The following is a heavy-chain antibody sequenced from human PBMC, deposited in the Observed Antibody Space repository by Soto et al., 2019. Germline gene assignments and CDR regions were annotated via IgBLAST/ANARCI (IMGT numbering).Heavy chain of an antibody. CDR1: GFTFSTYA. V-gene: IGHV3-23*01. D-gene: IGHD1-26*01. Sequence: GGSLRLSCAASGFTFSTYAMSWVRQAPGKGLEWVSAISGSGSNTYYADSVKGRFTISRDDSKSTLYLQMNSLRAEDTAVYYCARDPSHSYYTLFYYFDYWGQGTLVTGSS. CDR2: ISGSGSNT. J-gene: IGHJ4*02. CDR3: ARDPSHSYYTLFYYFDY.